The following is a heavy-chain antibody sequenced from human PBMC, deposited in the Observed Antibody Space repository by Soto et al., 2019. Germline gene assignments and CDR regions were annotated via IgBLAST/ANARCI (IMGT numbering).Heavy chain of an antibody. V-gene: IGHV3-30*18. J-gene: IGHJ4*02. CDR2: ISYDGSNK. CDR3: AKDRSSSWPGSFDY. D-gene: IGHD6-13*01. Sequence: GGSLRLSCAASGFTFSSYGMHWVRQAPGKGLEWVAVISYDGSNKYYADSVKGRFTISRDNSKNTLYLQMNSLRAEDTAVYYCAKDRSSSWPGSFDYWGQGTLVTVSS. CDR1: GFTFSSYG.